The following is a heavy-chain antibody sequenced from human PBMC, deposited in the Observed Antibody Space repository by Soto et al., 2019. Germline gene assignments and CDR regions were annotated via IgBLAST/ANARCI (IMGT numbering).Heavy chain of an antibody. CDR2: ISAYNGNT. CDR1: GYTFTSYG. V-gene: IGHV1-18*01. CDR3: ARDPPSGEDSSGYYDDY. D-gene: IGHD3-22*01. Sequence: QVQLVQSGAEVKKPGASVKVSCKASGYTFTSYGISWVRQAPGQGLEWMGWISAYNGNTNYAQKLQGRVTMTTDTSTSTAYMDLRSLRSDDPAVYYCARDPPSGEDSSGYYDDYWGQGTLVTVSS. J-gene: IGHJ4*02.